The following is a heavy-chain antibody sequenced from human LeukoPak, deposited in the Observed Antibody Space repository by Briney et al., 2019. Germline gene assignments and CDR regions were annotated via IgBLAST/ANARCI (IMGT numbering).Heavy chain of an antibody. V-gene: IGHV3-74*01. D-gene: IGHD6-19*01. CDR2: IASDGSST. J-gene: IGHJ4*02. CDR1: GFTFSSYW. CDR3: ASEVVRPRDYSSGWYPPRRKTKGGLLPLS. Sequence: PGGSLRLSCAASGFTFSSYWMNWVRQAPGKGLVWVSRIASDGSSTTYADSVKGRFTISRDNSKNTLYLQMNSLRAEDTAVYYCASEVVRPRDYSSGWYPPRRKTKGGLLPLSWGQGTLVTVSS.